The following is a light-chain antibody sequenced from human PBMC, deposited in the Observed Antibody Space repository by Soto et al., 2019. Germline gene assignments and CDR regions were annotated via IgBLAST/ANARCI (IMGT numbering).Light chain of an antibody. J-gene: IGKJ2*01. CDR1: QRVSSD. V-gene: IGKV3-15*01. Sequence: EIVMTQSPATRSVSPGERVTLSCRASQRVSSDLAWYQYKPGQAPRLLIYGASTRATGTPARFSGSGSGTEFSLSISSLQSEDFAVYYCLQYNDWPPKQYTFGQGTKLEIK. CDR2: GAS. CDR3: LQYNDWPPKQYT.